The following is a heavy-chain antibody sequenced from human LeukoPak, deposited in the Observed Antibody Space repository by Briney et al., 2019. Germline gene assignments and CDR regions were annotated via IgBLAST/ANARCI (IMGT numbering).Heavy chain of an antibody. CDR1: GYTFTNYY. V-gene: IGHV1-46*01. CDR3: AREQWLALDY. D-gene: IGHD6-19*01. J-gene: IGHJ4*02. Sequence: ASVRVSCKASGYTFTNYYMHWVRQAPGQGLEWMGIINPSGGSTSYAQKFQGRVTMTRDTSTSTVYMELSSLRSEDTAVYYCAREQWLALDYWGQGTLVTVSS. CDR2: INPSGGST.